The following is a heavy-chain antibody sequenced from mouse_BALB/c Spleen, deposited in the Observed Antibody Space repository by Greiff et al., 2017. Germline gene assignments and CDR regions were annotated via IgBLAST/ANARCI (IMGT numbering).Heavy chain of an antibody. V-gene: IGHV5-6*01. CDR3: ARAYYRYDDWFAY. J-gene: IGHJ3*01. D-gene: IGHD2-14*01. CDR1: GFTFSSYG. CDR2: ISSGGSYT. Sequence: EVKLMESGGDLVKPGGSLKLSCAASGFTFSSYGMSWVRQTPDKRLEWVATISSGGSYTYYPDSVKGRFTISRDNAKNTLYLQMSSLKSEDTAMYYCARAYYRYDDWFAYWGQGTLVTVSA.